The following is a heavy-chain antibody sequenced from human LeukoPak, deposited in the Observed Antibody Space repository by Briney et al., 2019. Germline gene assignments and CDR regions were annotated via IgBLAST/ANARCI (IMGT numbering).Heavy chain of an antibody. V-gene: IGHV3-49*03. CDR3: TRNTVTVHFDY. CDR2: IRSKAFGGTP. J-gene: IGHJ4*02. D-gene: IGHD4-17*01. Sequence: HSGGSLRLSCSASGFTFDDYAESWFRQAPGRGLEWVGFIRSKAFGGTPEYAASVRGRFTISRDDSKSIAYLQMNSLKTEDTAVYYCTRNTVTVHFDYWSQGTLVTVSS. CDR1: GFTFDDYA.